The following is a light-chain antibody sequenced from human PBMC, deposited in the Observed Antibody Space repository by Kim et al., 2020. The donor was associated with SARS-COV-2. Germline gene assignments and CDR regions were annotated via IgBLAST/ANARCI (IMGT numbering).Light chain of an antibody. V-gene: IGLV4-69*01. CDR3: QTWGTGIWV. Sequence: QLVLTQSPSASASLGASVKLTCTLSSGHSTNAIAWHQQQPEKGPRYLMKLNSDGSHNKGDGIPDRFSGSSSGAERYLTISSLQSEDEAEYYCQTWGTGIWVFGGGTQLTVL. CDR2: LNSDGSH. CDR1: SGHSTNA. J-gene: IGLJ3*02.